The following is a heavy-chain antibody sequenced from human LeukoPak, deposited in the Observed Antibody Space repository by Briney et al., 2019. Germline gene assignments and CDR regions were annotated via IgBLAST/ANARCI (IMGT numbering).Heavy chain of an antibody. D-gene: IGHD3-9*01. V-gene: IGHV1-46*01. Sequence: ASVKVSCKASGYTFTSYYMHWVRQAPGQGLEWMGIIDPSGGSTSYVQKFQGRVTMTRDTSTSTVYMELSSLRSEDTAVYYCARGYYDILTGYYRYYFDYWGQGTLVTVSS. J-gene: IGHJ4*02. CDR2: IDPSGGST. CDR3: ARGYYDILTGYYRYYFDY. CDR1: GYTFTSYY.